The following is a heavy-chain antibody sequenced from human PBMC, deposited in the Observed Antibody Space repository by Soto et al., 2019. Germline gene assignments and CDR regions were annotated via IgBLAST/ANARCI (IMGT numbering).Heavy chain of an antibody. V-gene: IGHV1-69*01. Sequence: QVQLVQSGAEVKMPGSSVKVSCKASGGTFSSYTISWVRQAPGRGFEWLGGIIPIFGKIDYAQKFQGRVTISADESTNTGYLEVRSLRSEDTAIYYCARGPNTGQAIRFDPWGQGTLVTVSS. CDR1: GGTFSSYT. J-gene: IGHJ5*02. CDR2: IIPIFGKI. D-gene: IGHD2-8*02. CDR3: ARGPNTGQAIRFDP.